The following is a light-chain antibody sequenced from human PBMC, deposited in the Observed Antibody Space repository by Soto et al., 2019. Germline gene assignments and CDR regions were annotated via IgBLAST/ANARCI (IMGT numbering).Light chain of an antibody. CDR3: QQYGSSPLT. Sequence: EIVFTQSPGTLSLSPGERATLSCRASQSVSSSYLAWYQQKPGQAPRLPIYGASSRATGIPDRFSGSGSGTDFTLTISRLEPEDFAVYYCQQYGSSPLTFGGGTKVDIK. J-gene: IGKJ4*01. V-gene: IGKV3-20*01. CDR1: QSVSSSY. CDR2: GAS.